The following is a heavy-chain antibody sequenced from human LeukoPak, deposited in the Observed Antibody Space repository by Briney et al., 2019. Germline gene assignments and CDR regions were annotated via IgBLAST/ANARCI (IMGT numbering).Heavy chain of an antibody. V-gene: IGHV4-39*01. CDR1: GGSISSSSYY. J-gene: IGHJ4*02. CDR2: IYYSGST. D-gene: IGHD3-3*01. Sequence: PSETLSLTCTVSGGSISSSSYYWGWIRQPPGKGLEWIGSIYYSGSTYYNPSLKSRVTISVDTSKNQFSLKLSSVTAADTAVYYCAKTSDFWSGSDYWGQGTLVTVSP. CDR3: AKTSDFWSGSDY.